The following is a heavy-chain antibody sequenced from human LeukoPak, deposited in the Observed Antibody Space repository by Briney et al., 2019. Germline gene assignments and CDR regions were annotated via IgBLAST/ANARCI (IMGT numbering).Heavy chain of an antibody. Sequence: PGGSLRLSCAASGFYFADYAMHWVRQAPGRGLEWVSGLTWEGGNIGYADSVKGRFTMSRDNAGKSLYLQMNSLRPEDTALYFCAKDSGYCGGGNCHRDFCGVDVWGHGTTVTVSS. D-gene: IGHD2-15*01. CDR3: AKDSGYCGGGNCHRDFCGVDV. V-gene: IGHV3-9*01. CDR2: LTWEGGNI. CDR1: GFYFADYA. J-gene: IGHJ6*02.